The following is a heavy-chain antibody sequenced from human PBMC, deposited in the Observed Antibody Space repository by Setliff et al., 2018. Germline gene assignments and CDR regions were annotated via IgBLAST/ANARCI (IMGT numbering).Heavy chain of an antibody. Sequence: PGGSLRLSCAASGFTFSDHYMDWVRQTPGKGLEWVGRSRDKPSSYTTEYAASVKGRFTISRDDSENSLYLQMNSLRAEDTAVYYCASGHRYGYLFEYWGQGTLVTVSS. D-gene: IGHD5-18*01. J-gene: IGHJ4*02. CDR2: SRDKPSSYTT. V-gene: IGHV3-72*01. CDR1: GFTFSDHY. CDR3: ASGHRYGYLFEY.